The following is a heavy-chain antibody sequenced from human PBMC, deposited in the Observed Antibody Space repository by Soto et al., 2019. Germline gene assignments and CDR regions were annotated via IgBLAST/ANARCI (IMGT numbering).Heavy chain of an antibody. CDR3: ARAGDCSGGSCYDFLFWFDP. V-gene: IGHV1-69*13. Sequence: GASVKVSCKASGGTFSSYAISWVRQAPGQGLEWMGGIIPIFGTANYAQKFQGRVTITADESTSTAYMELSSLRSEDTAVYYCARAGDCSGGSCYDFLFWFDPWGQGTLVTVSS. J-gene: IGHJ5*02. CDR2: IIPIFGTA. CDR1: GGTFSSYA. D-gene: IGHD2-15*01.